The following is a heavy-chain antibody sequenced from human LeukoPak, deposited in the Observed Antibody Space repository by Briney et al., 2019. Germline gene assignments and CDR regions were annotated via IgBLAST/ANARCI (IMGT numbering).Heavy chain of an antibody. D-gene: IGHD2-2*01. J-gene: IGHJ5*02. CDR2: ISAYNGNT. CDR1: GYTFTSYG. V-gene: IGHV1-18*01. CDR3: ARDRRRELGYCSSTSCYWWFDP. Sequence: ASVKVSCKASGYTFTSYGISWVRQAPGQGLEWMGWISAYNGNTNYAQKLQGRVTMTTDTSTSTAYMELRSLRSDDTAVYYCARDRRRELGYCSSTSCYWWFDPWGQGTLVTVSS.